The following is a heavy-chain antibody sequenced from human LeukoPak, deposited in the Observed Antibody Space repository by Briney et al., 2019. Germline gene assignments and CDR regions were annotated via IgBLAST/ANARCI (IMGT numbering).Heavy chain of an antibody. Sequence: RPGGSLRLSCAASGFTFSSYSMNWVRQAPGKGLEWVSSISSSSSYIYYADSVKGRFFISRDNAKNSLYLQMNSLRAEDTAVYYCARAPKFRLVGVPKGPFDPWGQETLVTVSS. CDR3: ARAPKFRLVGVPKGPFDP. J-gene: IGHJ5*02. CDR2: ISSSSSYI. D-gene: IGHD1-26*01. CDR1: GFTFSSYS. V-gene: IGHV3-21*04.